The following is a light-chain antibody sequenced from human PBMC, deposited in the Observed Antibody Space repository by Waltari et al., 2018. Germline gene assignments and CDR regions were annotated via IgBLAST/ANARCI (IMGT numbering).Light chain of an antibody. CDR1: QSVRTN. J-gene: IGKJ4*01. CDR2: GAS. CDR3: QQYYVWPPIT. V-gene: IGKV3-15*01. Sequence: VLLTQSPASLSVSPGDTGFLSCRACQSVRTNLVWYPQKAGQAPRTLIYGASTRASGVPSRFSGSGSETDFTLIISSLQSEDAAVYFCQQYYVWPPITFGGGTKLEI.